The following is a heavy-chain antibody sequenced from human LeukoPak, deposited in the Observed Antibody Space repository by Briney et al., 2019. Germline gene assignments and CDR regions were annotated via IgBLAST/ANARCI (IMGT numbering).Heavy chain of an antibody. J-gene: IGHJ4*02. CDR2: ISDSGGYT. D-gene: IGHD1-7*01. V-gene: IGHV3-23*01. CDR1: GLTFRTYA. CDR3: ARSSRELGGYAPWELMPPFDY. Sequence: EGSLRLSCAASGLTFRTYAMSWVRQAPGKGLEWVSSISDSGGYTFYADSVKGRFTISRDNAKNSLYLQMNSLRAEDTAVYYCARSSRELGGYAPWELMPPFDYWGQGTLVTVSS.